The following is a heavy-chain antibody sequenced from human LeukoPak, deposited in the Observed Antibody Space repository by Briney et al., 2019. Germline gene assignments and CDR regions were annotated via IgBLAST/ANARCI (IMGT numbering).Heavy chain of an antibody. V-gene: IGHV4-39*01. D-gene: IGHD3-22*01. J-gene: IGHJ4*02. CDR3: ARHVGGTMIVGPTDY. CDR2: IYYSGST. CDR1: GGSISSSSYY. Sequence: SETLSLTCTVSGGSISSSSYYWGWIRQTPGKGLGWLGSIYYSGSTYYNPSLKRRVTISVDTSKNQFSLKLSSVTAADTAVYYCARHVGGTMIVGPTDYWGQGTLVTVSS.